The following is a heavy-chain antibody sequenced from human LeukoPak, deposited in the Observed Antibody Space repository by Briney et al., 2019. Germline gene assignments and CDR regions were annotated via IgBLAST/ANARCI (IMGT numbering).Heavy chain of an antibody. Sequence: SETLSLTCAVYGGSFSGNYWSWIRQPPGKGLEWIGEINHSGSTNYNPSLKSRVTISVDTSKNQFSLKLSSVTAADTAVYYCARGGFPDAYGDYPNFDYWGQGTLVTVSS. CDR1: GGSFSGNY. J-gene: IGHJ4*02. CDR2: INHSGST. D-gene: IGHD4-17*01. CDR3: ARGGFPDAYGDYPNFDY. V-gene: IGHV4-34*01.